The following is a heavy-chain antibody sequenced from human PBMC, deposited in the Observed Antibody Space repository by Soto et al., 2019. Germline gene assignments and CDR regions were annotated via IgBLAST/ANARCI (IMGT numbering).Heavy chain of an antibody. Sequence: SETLSLTCTVSGGSMSSYYWTWIRQPAGKGLEWIGRVYSSGGTHYNPSLKSRVTISIDTSKNQFSLRLLSVTDADTAVYFCARGQRFSDWFDPWGQGTLVTVSS. J-gene: IGHJ5*02. CDR3: ARGQRFSDWFDP. CDR1: GGSMSSYY. D-gene: IGHD3-3*01. CDR2: VYSSGGT. V-gene: IGHV4-4*07.